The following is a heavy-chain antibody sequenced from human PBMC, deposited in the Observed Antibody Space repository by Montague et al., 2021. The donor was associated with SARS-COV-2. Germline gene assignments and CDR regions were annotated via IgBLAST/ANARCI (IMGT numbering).Heavy chain of an antibody. J-gene: IGHJ4*02. CDR3: ATEAIAAAGTLGGYDY. D-gene: IGHD6-13*01. V-gene: IGHV1-24*01. CDR2: FDPEDGET. CDR1: GYTLTELS. Sequence: SVKVSCKVSGYTLTELSMHWVRQAPGKGLEWMGGFDPEDGETIYAQKFQGRVTITGDTSTDTAYMELSSLRSEDTALYYCATEAIAAAGTLGGYDYWGQGTLVTVSS.